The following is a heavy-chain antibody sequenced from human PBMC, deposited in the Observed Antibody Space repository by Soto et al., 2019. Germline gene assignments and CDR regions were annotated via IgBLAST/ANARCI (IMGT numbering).Heavy chain of an antibody. D-gene: IGHD3-22*01. CDR3: ARDSYRLFGDYYDSSGDRNWFDP. CDR2: ISAYNGNT. CDR1: GYTFTSYG. V-gene: IGHV1-18*01. J-gene: IGHJ5*02. Sequence: QVQLVQSGAEVKKPGASVKVSCKASGYTFTSYGISWVRQAPGQGLEWMGWISAYNGNTNYAQKLQDRGTMTTDTSTCTAYMELRSLGSDDTAVYYCARDSYRLFGDYYDSSGDRNWFDPWGQGTLVTVSS.